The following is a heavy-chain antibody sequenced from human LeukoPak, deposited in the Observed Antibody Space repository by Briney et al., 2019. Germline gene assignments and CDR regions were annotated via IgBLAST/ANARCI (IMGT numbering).Heavy chain of an antibody. CDR3: ARAQYYFDS. J-gene: IGHJ4*02. CDR2: ITSGSYI. Sequence: PGGSLRLSCAASGFTFTTYNLNWVRQTPGKGLEWVSSITSGSYIYYADSVKGRFTISRDNAKKLVYLQMNSLRVEDTAVYYCARAQYYFDSWGQGALVTVSS. V-gene: IGHV3-21*01. CDR1: GFTFTTYN.